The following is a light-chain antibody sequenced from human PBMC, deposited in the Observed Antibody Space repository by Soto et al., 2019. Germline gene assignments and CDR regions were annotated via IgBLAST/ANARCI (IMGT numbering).Light chain of an antibody. J-gene: IGKJ5*01. CDR2: DSS. CDR1: QDITNY. V-gene: IGKV1-33*01. Sequence: DIQMTQSPSSLSASVGDRVSITCQASQDITNYLNWYQEKPGKAPELLIHDSSNLETGVPSRFIGSGSGTYFSFTISSLQPEDIATYYCQQYDTLPLTFGQGTRLEIK. CDR3: QQYDTLPLT.